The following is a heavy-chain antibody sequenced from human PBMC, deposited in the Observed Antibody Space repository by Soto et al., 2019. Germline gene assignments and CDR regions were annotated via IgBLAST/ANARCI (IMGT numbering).Heavy chain of an antibody. Sequence: SETLSLTCAVYGGTLHDYYLNWIRQPPGKGLEWIGELNHSGNSNYNPSLKSRVTISVDTSKNQFSLNLRSVTAADTAVYYCARGPYSDSGGYYFFWGQGTPVTVSS. CDR1: GGTLHDYY. CDR2: LNHSGNS. CDR3: ARGPYSDSGGYYFF. D-gene: IGHD3-22*01. V-gene: IGHV4-34*01. J-gene: IGHJ4*02.